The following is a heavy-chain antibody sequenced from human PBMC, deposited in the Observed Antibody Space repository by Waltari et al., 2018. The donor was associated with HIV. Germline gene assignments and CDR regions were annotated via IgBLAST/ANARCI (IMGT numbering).Heavy chain of an antibody. CDR1: GYSFTSYW. CDR3: ARYRYSGSYSPYNYDMDV. Sequence: EIQLVQSGAEVKETRESLKISCKGFGYSFTSYWIGWVRQMPGKGLEWIGIIYPGDSHTRYSPSFQGQVTISADKSINTAYLQWSRLKASDTAIYYCARYRYSGSYSPYNYDMDVWGHGTTVTVSS. CDR2: IYPGDSHT. J-gene: IGHJ6*02. V-gene: IGHV5-51*03. D-gene: IGHD1-26*01.